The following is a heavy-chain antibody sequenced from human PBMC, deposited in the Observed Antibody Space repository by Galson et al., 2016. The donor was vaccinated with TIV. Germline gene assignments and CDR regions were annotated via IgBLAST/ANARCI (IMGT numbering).Heavy chain of an antibody. V-gene: IGHV4-61*01. CDR3: TRDSWTSGCNSAWEAFDF. CDR1: GASVSSGNYY. Sequence: ETLSLTCTVSGASVSSGNYYWTWIRQSPGKGLECMGYIFSSGSTKYNPSLKSRVTISADTSKNQFSLKLSSVTAADTAVYYCTRDSWTSGCNSAWEAFDFWGQGTMVTVSS. D-gene: IGHD6-19*01. CDR2: IFSSGST. J-gene: IGHJ3*01.